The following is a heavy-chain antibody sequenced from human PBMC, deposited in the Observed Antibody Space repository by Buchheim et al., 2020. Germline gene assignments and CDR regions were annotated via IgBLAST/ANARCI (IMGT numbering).Heavy chain of an antibody. J-gene: IGHJ6*02. Sequence: EVQLVESGGGLVQPGGSLRLSCAASGFTFSSYSMNWVRQAPGKGLEWVSYISSSSSTIYYADPVKGRFTISRDNAKNELYLQMNSLRAEDTAVYYCARDFGGLRFGDYYGMDVWGQGTT. V-gene: IGHV3-48*01. D-gene: IGHD3-10*01. CDR3: ARDFGGLRFGDYYGMDV. CDR1: GFTFSSYS. CDR2: ISSSSSTI.